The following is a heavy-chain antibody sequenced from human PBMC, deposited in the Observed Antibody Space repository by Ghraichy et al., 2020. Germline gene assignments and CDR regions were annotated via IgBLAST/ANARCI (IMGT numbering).Heavy chain of an antibody. V-gene: IGHV3-23*01. CDR2: ISGSGGNA. J-gene: IGHJ4*02. Sequence: GALRLSCAASGFTFSSYGMTWVRQAPGKGLEWVSAISGSGGNAYYADSVKGRFTISRDNSKNTLFLQMNSLRAEDSALYYCARCFGYNSYGNDYWGQGTLVTVSS. D-gene: IGHD3-16*01. CDR3: ARCFGYNSYGNDY. CDR1: GFTFSSYG.